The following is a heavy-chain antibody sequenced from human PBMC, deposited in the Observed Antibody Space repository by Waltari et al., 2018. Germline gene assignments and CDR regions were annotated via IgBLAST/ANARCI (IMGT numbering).Heavy chain of an antibody. CDR3: ARDQYFSRSYYGMDV. D-gene: IGHD3-9*01. V-gene: IGHV3-48*01. CDR1: GFTFRSFS. J-gene: IGHJ6*02. CDR2: IRSDGTTR. Sequence: EVQLVESGGGLVKPGGSLRLSCAASGFTFRSFSMNWVRQAPGKGLEGISYIRSDGTTRYDADSVKGRFTISRDNAKNSVYLQMNSLRAEDTAVYYCARDQYFSRSYYGMDVWGQGTTVTVS.